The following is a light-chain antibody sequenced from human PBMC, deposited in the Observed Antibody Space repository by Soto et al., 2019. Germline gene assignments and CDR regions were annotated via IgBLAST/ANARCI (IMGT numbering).Light chain of an antibody. CDR1: QNIDIW. CDR2: RAS. Sequence: DIQMTQSPSTLSASVGDRVTNTCRASQNIDIWLAWYQQKPGKAPYLLISRASSSESGVPSRFSGSGSGTDCTLTISSLQPDDFATYCCQEYEAYPLTFGGGTKVEIK. J-gene: IGKJ4*01. CDR3: QEYEAYPLT. V-gene: IGKV1-5*03.